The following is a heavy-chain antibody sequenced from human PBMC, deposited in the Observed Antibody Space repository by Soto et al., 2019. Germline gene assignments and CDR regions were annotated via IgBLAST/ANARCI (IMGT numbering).Heavy chain of an antibody. Sequence: VQLVESGGGVVQPGRSLRLSCAASGFTFRTYGMYWVRQAPGKGLEWVAVIWYDASNKYYADSVKGRFTISRDISENTLYLQMNSLRAEDTAVYYCARGRVDGGELDLWGQGTLVTVSS. CDR2: IWYDASNK. CDR1: GFTFRTYG. CDR3: ARGRVDGGELDL. V-gene: IGHV3-33*01. J-gene: IGHJ4*02. D-gene: IGHD1-26*01.